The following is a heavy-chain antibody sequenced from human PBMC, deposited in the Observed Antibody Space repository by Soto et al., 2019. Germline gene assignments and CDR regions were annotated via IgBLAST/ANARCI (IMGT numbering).Heavy chain of an antibody. J-gene: IGHJ4*02. CDR3: AKDISSSNNSHFDY. CDR1: GFTFDDYA. V-gene: IGHV3-9*01. CDR2: ISWNSGSI. Sequence: DVQLVETGGGLVQPGRSLRLSCAASGFTFDDYAMHWVRQAPGKGLEWVSGISWNSGSIGYADSVKGRFTISRDNAKNSLYLQMNSLRVEDTALYYCAKDISSSNNSHFDYWGQGTPVTVSS. D-gene: IGHD2-2*01.